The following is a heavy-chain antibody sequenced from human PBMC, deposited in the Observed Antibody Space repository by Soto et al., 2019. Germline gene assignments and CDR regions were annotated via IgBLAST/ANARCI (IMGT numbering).Heavy chain of an antibody. CDR1: GYTFISYA. D-gene: IGHD2-2*01. CDR2: VSAEDGST. CDR3: ARDPRIHPYSSRGGGLDP. Sequence: QAQLVQSGPEVKQPGASVKISCKASGYTFISYAISWVRQAPGQGLQWMGWVSAEDGSTNYAERIQGRVTMTTDTPANTAYMELRSLRYDDPDVYYWARDPRIHPYSSRGGGLDPWGQGTPVTVSS. V-gene: IGHV1-18*01. J-gene: IGHJ5*02.